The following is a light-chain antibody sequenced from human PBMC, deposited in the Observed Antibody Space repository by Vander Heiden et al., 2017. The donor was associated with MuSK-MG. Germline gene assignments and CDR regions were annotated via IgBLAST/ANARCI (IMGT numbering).Light chain of an antibody. CDR2: GAS. CDR3: QQRGSSLALT. V-gene: IGKV3-20*01. CDR1: QSVSSSY. Sequence: EIVLTQSPGTLSLSPGERATLSCRASQSVSSSYLAWYQQKPGQAPRLLIYGASSRATGIPDRFSGTGYGTDFTLTISRREPEDFAVYYCQQRGSSLALTFGGGTKVEIK. J-gene: IGKJ4*01.